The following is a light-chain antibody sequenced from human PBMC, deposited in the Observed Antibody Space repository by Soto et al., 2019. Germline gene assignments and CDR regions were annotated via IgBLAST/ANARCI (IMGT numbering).Light chain of an antibody. V-gene: IGKV3-15*01. CDR2: GAS. J-gene: IGKJ4*01. CDR3: QQYNNWPPLT. CDR1: QSVSSN. Sequence: VITQSAATVSVSPGERATLSCRASQSVSSNLAWYQQKPGQAPRLLIYGASTRATGIPARFSGSGSGTEFTLTISSLQSEDFAVYYCQQYNNWPPLTFGGGTKVDIK.